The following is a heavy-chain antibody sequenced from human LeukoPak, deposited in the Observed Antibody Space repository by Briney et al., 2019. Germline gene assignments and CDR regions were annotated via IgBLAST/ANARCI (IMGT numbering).Heavy chain of an antibody. CDR2: INTNTGNP. J-gene: IGHJ4*02. CDR1: GYTFTSYA. Sequence: ASVKVSCKASGYTFTSYAMNWVRQAPGQGLEWMGWINTNTGNPTYAQGFAGRFVFSLDTSVSTAYLQISSLKAEDAAVYYCARVLAAAGTSGYFDYWGQGTLVTVSS. V-gene: IGHV7-4-1*02. CDR3: ARVLAAAGTSGYFDY. D-gene: IGHD6-13*01.